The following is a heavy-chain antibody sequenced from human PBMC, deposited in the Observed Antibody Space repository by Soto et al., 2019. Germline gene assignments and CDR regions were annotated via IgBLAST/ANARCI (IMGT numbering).Heavy chain of an antibody. J-gene: IGHJ6*02. CDR1: GGSISSGGYY. CDR2: IYYSGST. V-gene: IGHV4-31*03. D-gene: IGHD5-18*01. Sequence: SETLSVTCTVSGGSISSGGYYWSWIRQHPGKGLEWIGYIYYSGSTYYNPSLKSRVTISVDTSKNQFSLKLSSVTAADTAVYYCARTPGGYSYGWEYYYYGMDVWGQGTTVTVSS. CDR3: ARTPGGYSYGWEYYYYGMDV.